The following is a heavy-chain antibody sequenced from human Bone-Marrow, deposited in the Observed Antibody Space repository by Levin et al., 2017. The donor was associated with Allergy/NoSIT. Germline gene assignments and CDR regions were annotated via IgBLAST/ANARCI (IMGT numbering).Heavy chain of an antibody. Sequence: GESLKISCAASGFTFSNAWMSWVRQAPGKGLEWVGRIKSKTDGGTTDYAAPVKGRFTISRDDSKNTLYLQMNSLKTEDTAVYYCTTDANTYYDFWSGYYTTKYYFDYWGQGTLVTVSS. J-gene: IGHJ4*02. CDR2: IKSKTDGGTT. D-gene: IGHD3-3*01. V-gene: IGHV3-15*01. CDR1: GFTFSNAW. CDR3: TTDANTYYDFWSGYYTTKYYFDY.